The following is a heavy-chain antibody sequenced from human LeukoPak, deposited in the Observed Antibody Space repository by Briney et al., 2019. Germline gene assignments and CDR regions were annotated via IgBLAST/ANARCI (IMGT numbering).Heavy chain of an antibody. CDR1: GGSFSGYY. J-gene: IGHJ4*02. V-gene: IGHV3-7*01. D-gene: IGHD3/OR15-3a*01. CDR3: VTWGFWTGYYFDN. CDR2: IKRDGSDK. Sequence: PSETLSLTCAVYGGSFSGYYWSWVRQAPGKGLEWVANIKRDGSDKYYVDSVKGRFTISRDNAKNSLYLQMNSLRAEDTAIYYCVTWGFWTGYYFDNWGQGTLVTVSS.